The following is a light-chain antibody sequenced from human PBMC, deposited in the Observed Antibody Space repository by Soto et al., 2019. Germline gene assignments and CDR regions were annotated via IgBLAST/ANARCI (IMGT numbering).Light chain of an antibody. CDR2: GAS. J-gene: IGKJ1*01. CDR3: QQYANSRT. V-gene: IGKV3-20*01. Sequence: EIVLTQSPATLSVSPGERVTLSCRASQSVDISLAWYQQKPGQAPRLLIYGASSRATGIPDRFSGSGSGTDFTLTISRLEPEDFALYYCQQYANSRTFGQGTKVDI. CDR1: QSVDIS.